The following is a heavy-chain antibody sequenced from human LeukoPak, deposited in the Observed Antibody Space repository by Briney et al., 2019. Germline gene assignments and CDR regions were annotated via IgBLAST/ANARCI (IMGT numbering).Heavy chain of an antibody. V-gene: IGHV4-59*02. CDR2: IHESGSS. CDR1: GGSVSTYY. CDR3: ARENGDYAFDY. J-gene: IGHJ4*02. D-gene: IGHD4-17*01. Sequence: SETLSPTCSVSGGSVSTYYWSWIRQPPGKGLEWVGSIHESGSSNSNSSLKSRVTISLDTSKNQFSLRLSSVIVADTAVYYCARENGDYAFDYWGQGTLVTVSS.